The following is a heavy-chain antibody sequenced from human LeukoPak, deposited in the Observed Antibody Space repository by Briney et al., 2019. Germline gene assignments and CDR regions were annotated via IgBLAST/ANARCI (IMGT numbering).Heavy chain of an antibody. V-gene: IGHV3-30-3*01. J-gene: IGHJ3*02. CDR1: GFTFSSYA. CDR2: ISYDGSNK. CDR3: ARDPRFGEFAFDI. D-gene: IGHD3-10*01. Sequence: GGSLRLSCAASGFTFSSYAMHWVRQAPGKGLEWVAVISYDGSNKYYADSVKGRFTISRDNSKNTLYLQMSSLRAEDTAVYYCARDPRFGEFAFDIWGQGTMDTVSS.